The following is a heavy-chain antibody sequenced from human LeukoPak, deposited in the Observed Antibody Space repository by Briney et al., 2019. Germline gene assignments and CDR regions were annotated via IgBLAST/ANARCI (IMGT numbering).Heavy chain of an antibody. CDR2: IYTSGST. J-gene: IGHJ4*02. CDR1: GGSISSGSYY. Sequence: SETLSLTCTVSGGSISSGSYYWSWIRQPAGKGLEWIGRIYTSGSTNYNPSLKSRVTISVATSKTQCSLKLSSVTAADTAVYYCAREVVTMVRGVIVDYWGQGTLVTVSS. V-gene: IGHV4-61*02. D-gene: IGHD3-10*01. CDR3: AREVVTMVRGVIVDY.